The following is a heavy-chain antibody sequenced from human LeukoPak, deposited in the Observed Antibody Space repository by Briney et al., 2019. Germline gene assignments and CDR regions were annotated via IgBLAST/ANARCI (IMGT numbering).Heavy chain of an antibody. J-gene: IGHJ4*02. CDR2: IYSSGST. CDR3: ARNYDNSGYTAFGY. Sequence: SETLSLTCTVSGGSISSYYWTWIRQSPGKGLEWIGHIYSSGSTNYNPSLKSRVTISIDTSKNQFSLKLSSVTAADTALYYCARNYDNSGYTAFGYWGRGTLVTVSS. CDR1: GGSISSYY. D-gene: IGHD3-22*01. V-gene: IGHV4-59*01.